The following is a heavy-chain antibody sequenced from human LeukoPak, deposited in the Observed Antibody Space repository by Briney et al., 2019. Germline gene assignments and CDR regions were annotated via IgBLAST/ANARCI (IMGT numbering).Heavy chain of an antibody. CDR1: GGSFSGYY. CDR2: INHSGST. J-gene: IGHJ4*02. Sequence: SETLSLTCAVYGGSFSGYYWSWIRQPPGKGLEWIGEINHSGSTNYNPSLKSRVTISVGTSKNQFSLKLSSVTAADTAVYYCARGDFWSGIVDYWGQGTLVTVSS. CDR3: ARGDFWSGIVDY. D-gene: IGHD3-3*01. V-gene: IGHV4-34*01.